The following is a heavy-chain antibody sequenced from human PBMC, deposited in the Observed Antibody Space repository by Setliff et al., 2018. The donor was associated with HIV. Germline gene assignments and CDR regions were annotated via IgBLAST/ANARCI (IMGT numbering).Heavy chain of an antibody. CDR2: INHSGTT. CDR3: ARHFPGSPHPAGYYMDV. J-gene: IGHJ6*03. CDR1: GGSFSDYY. Sequence: SETLSLTCTVSGGSFSDYYWSWIRQPPGKGLEWIGEINHSGTTNSNPSLKSRVTISVDTAKKQFSLRLRSVTATDTAVYYCARHFPGSPHPAGYYMDVWGKGTMVTVSS. V-gene: IGHV4-34*01. D-gene: IGHD3-3*02.